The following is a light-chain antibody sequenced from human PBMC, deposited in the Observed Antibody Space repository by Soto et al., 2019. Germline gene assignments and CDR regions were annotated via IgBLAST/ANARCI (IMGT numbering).Light chain of an antibody. Sequence: EIVLTQSPGTLTVSPGEGATLSCRASSTVGNTYLAWYQQTPGQAPRLLIYDASTMATGIPDRFSGSGSGTDFTLTISSLQPEDCAVYFCQQYGDSPQKFGQGTKVEVK. J-gene: IGKJ1*01. CDR3: QQYGDSPQK. CDR1: STVGNTY. V-gene: IGKV3-20*01. CDR2: DAS.